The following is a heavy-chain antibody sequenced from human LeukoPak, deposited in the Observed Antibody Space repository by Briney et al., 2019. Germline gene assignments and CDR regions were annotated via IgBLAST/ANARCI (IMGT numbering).Heavy chain of an antibody. CDR2: ISGSGGST. CDR1: GFIFSTYA. Sequence: GGSLRLSCATSGFIFSTYAVSWVRQAPGKGLEWASSISGSGGSTYHADSVKGRFTISRDSSKNTLYLQMNSLRAEDTARYYCARVIRAAPGKGYFDYWGQGTLVTVSS. D-gene: IGHD6-13*01. J-gene: IGHJ4*02. CDR3: ARVIRAAPGKGYFDY. V-gene: IGHV3-23*01.